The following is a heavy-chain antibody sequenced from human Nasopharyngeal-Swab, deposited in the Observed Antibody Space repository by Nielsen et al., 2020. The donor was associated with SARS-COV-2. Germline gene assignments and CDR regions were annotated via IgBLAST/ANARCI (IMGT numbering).Heavy chain of an antibody. CDR3: ARDRRVAGTGGYLDY. D-gene: IGHD6-19*01. V-gene: IGHV3-30*04. J-gene: IGHJ4*02. Sequence: VRQAPGKGLEWVAVISYDGNNKYYADSVKGRFSISRDNSKNTLYLQMNSLRAEDTAVYYCARDRRVAGTGGYLDYWGQGTLVTVSS. CDR2: ISYDGNNK.